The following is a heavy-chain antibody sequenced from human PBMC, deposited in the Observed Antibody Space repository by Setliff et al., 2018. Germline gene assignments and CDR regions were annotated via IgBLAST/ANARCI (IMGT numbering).Heavy chain of an antibody. Sequence: ASVKVSCKASGYTFTDHYVHWVQQAPGKGLEWMGRIDPADSETIYTEKFQGRVTINADTSTDTASMELSSLRSEDTAVYYCATGMYMLISGDNCQSGFDYWGQGTRVTVSS. D-gene: IGHD2-15*01. J-gene: IGHJ4*02. CDR2: IDPADSET. CDR3: ATGMYMLISGDNCQSGFDY. V-gene: IGHV1-69-2*01. CDR1: GYTFTDHY.